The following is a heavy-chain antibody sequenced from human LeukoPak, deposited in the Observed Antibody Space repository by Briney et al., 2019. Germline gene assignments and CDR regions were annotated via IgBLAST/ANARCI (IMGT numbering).Heavy chain of an antibody. CDR1: RSTFSSYS. Sequence: GGSLRLSCAASRSTFSSYSMNWVRQAPGQGLEWVSSISSGGSYIYYADSVKGRFTISRDNAKNSLYLQMNSLRAEDTAVYYCARDFTHYYDSSGRVTDYCYYYMDVWGKGTTVTVSS. CDR2: ISSGGSYI. V-gene: IGHV3-21*01. D-gene: IGHD3-22*01. CDR3: ARDFTHYYDSSGRVTDYCYYYMDV. J-gene: IGHJ6*03.